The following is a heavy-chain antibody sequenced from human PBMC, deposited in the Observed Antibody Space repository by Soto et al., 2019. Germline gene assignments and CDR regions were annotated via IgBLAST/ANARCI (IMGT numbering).Heavy chain of an antibody. D-gene: IGHD3-16*01. V-gene: IGHV1-69*01. CDR3: ARGWGLVS. CDR2: IIPIHGTT. Sequence: QMEQSGAEVRKTGSSVKVSCKPSGGSLTSYPRAWVRQAPGQGFEWMGGIIPIHGTTEYAQKFQGRVTITADESTNRATLELTGLTSEDTAVYYCARGWGLVSWGQGTRVTVSS. J-gene: IGHJ4*02. CDR1: GGSLTSYP.